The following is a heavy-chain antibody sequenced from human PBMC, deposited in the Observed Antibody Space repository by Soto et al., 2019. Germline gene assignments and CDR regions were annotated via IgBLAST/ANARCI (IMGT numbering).Heavy chain of an antibody. V-gene: IGHV3-23*01. CDR2: TIDSGGRS. J-gene: IGHJ4*02. Sequence: GGSPRLSCEGSGFTFSSYAMNWVRQSPGKGLEWVSSTIDSGGRSYHADSVRGRFTISRDNSKNTLYLQMNSLRADDTAIYYCAKDKMEQWLVGGYYDYWGQGALVTVSS. D-gene: IGHD6-19*01. CDR1: GFTFSSYA. CDR3: AKDKMEQWLVGGYYDY.